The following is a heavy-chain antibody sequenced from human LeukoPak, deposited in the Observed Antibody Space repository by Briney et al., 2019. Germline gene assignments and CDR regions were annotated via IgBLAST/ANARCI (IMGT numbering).Heavy chain of an antibody. V-gene: IGHV1-2*02. D-gene: IGHD4-17*01. CDR1: GYTFTGYY. CDR2: INPNSGGT. CDR3: ARTIYGDYRFDY. Sequence: ASVKVSCKASGYTFTGYYMHWVRQAPGQGLEWMGWINPNSGGTNYAQKFQGRVTMTRDTSISTAYMELSRLRSDDTAVYYCARTIYGDYRFDYWGQGTLVTVSS. J-gene: IGHJ4*02.